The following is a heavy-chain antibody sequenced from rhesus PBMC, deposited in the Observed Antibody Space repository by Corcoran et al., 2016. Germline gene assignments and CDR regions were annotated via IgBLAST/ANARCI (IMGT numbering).Heavy chain of an antibody. Sequence: QVQLQESGPALVTPSETLSLTCAVSGGSFSRYCWTWIRQPPGKGLEWIGESNGKSRNPNNHPSIKRRVTMSKDASKHLFSRKRDVRTAADTAVYYCARLVVFSSHDYWGQGVLVTVSS. V-gene: IGHV4-80*01. J-gene: IGHJ4*01. CDR2: SNGKSRNP. CDR1: GGSFSRYC. D-gene: IGHD2-27*01. CDR3: ARLVVFSSHDY.